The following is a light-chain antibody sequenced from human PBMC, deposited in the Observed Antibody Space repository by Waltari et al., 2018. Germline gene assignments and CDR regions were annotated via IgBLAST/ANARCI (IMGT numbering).Light chain of an antibody. CDR2: GAS. CDR3: QQYGSSRYT. V-gene: IGKV3-20*01. Sequence: EIVFTQSPGTLSLSPGERATLPCRASQSVSSIYLVWYQQKPGQAPGLLIYGASSRDTGIPDRFSGSGSGRDFTLSITRLEPEDFAVYYCQQYGSSRYTFGQGTKLEIK. CDR1: QSVSSIY. J-gene: IGKJ2*01.